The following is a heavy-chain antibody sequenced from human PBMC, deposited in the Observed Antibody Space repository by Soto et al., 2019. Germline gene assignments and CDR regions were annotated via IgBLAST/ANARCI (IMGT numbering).Heavy chain of an antibody. CDR2: ISYDGSNK. V-gene: IGHV3-30*18. Sequence: GESLKISCAASGFTFSSYGMHWVRQAPGKGLEWVAVISYDGSNKYYADSVKGRFTISRDNSKNTLYLQMNSLRAEDTAVYYCAKVRVLWFGELLRAFYYYYYGMDVWGQGTTVTVSS. J-gene: IGHJ6*02. CDR3: AKVRVLWFGELLRAFYYYYYGMDV. CDR1: GFTFSSYG. D-gene: IGHD3-10*01.